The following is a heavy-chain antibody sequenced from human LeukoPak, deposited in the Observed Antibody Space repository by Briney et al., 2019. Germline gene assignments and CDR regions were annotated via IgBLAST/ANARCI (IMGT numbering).Heavy chain of an antibody. J-gene: IGHJ4*02. CDR3: AREVEMATTPFDY. Sequence: GGSLRLSCAASGFTFSDYYMSWIRQAPGKGLEWVSYISSSGSTIYYADSVKGRFTISRDNAKNPLYLQMNSLRAEDTAVYYCAREVEMATTPFDYWGQGTLVTVSS. CDR2: ISSSGSTI. CDR1: GFTFSDYY. D-gene: IGHD5-24*01. V-gene: IGHV3-11*01.